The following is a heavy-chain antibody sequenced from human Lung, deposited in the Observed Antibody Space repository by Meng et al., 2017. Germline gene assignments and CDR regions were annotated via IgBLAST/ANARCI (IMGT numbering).Heavy chain of an antibody. CDR1: GFTFSSYW. CDR2: IKQDGSEK. CDR3: ARGIVGAITYYFDY. D-gene: IGHD1-26*01. V-gene: IGHV3-7*04. J-gene: IGHJ4*02. Sequence: GESLKISCAASGFTFSSYWMSWVRQAPGKGLEWVANIKQDGSEKYYVDSVKGRFTISRDNAKNSLYLQMNSLRAEDTAVNYCARGIVGAITYYFDYWGQGTLVTVSS.